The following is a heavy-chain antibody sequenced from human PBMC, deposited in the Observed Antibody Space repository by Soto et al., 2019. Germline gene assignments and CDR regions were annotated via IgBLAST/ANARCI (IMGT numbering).Heavy chain of an antibody. CDR3: AGEGQEAARRSRPYYYYYGMDV. J-gene: IGHJ6*02. Sequence: PSETLSLTCTVYGGSISSYYWSWIRQPAGKGLEWIGRIYTSGSTNYNPSLKSRVTMSVDTSKNQFSLKLSSVTAADTAVYYCAGEGQEAARRSRPYYYYYGMDVWGQGTTVTVSS. D-gene: IGHD6-6*01. CDR1: GGSISSYY. CDR2: IYTSGST. V-gene: IGHV4-4*07.